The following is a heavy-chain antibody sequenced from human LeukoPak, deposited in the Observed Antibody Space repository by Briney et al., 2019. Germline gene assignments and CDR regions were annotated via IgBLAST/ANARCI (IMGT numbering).Heavy chain of an antibody. CDR2: IYYSGST. D-gene: IGHD5-24*01. J-gene: IGHJ2*01. CDR3: ARNVERPNWYFDL. Sequence: SEALSLTCTVSGSSISSSSYYWGWIRQPPGKGLEWIGSIYYSGSTYYNPSLKSRVTISVDTSKNQFSLKLSSVTAADTAVYYCARNVERPNWYFDLWGRGTLVTVSS. CDR1: GSSISSSSYY. V-gene: IGHV4-39*07.